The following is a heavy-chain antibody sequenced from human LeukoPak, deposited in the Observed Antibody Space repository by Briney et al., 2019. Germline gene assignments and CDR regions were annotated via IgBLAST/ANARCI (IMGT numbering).Heavy chain of an antibody. Sequence: SETLSLTCTVSGGSISSSDYYWGWIRQPPGQGLAWIGSIYYGGSTYYNPSLKSRVTISVDTSMNQFSLKLSFVTTADTAVYYCARALGYCSGGSCTRGYNWFDPWGQGTLVTVPS. D-gene: IGHD2-15*01. V-gene: IGHV4-39*01. CDR3: ARALGYCSGGSCTRGYNWFDP. CDR2: IYYGGST. J-gene: IGHJ5*02. CDR1: GGSISSSDYY.